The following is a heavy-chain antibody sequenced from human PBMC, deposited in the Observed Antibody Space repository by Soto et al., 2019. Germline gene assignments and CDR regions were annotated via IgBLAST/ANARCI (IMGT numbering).Heavy chain of an antibody. D-gene: IGHD3-9*01. J-gene: IGHJ5*02. V-gene: IGHV3-9*01. CDR1: GFTFDDYA. Sequence: GGSLRLSCAASGFTFDDYAMHWVRQAPGKGLEWVSGISWNSGSIGYADSVKGRFTISRDNAKNSLYLQMNSLRAEDTALYYCAKDSRRYFDWFGQPYNWFDPWGQGTLVTVSS. CDR3: AKDSRRYFDWFGQPYNWFDP. CDR2: ISWNSGSI.